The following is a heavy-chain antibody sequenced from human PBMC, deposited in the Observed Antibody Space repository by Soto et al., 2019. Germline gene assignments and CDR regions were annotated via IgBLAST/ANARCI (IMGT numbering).Heavy chain of an antibody. D-gene: IGHD3-22*01. V-gene: IGHV3-30*18. J-gene: IGHJ4*02. Sequence: QVQLVESGGGVVQPGRSRRLSCAASGFTFSSYGMHWVRQAPGKGLEGVAVISYDGSNKYYADSVKGRFTISRDNSKNTLYLQMNSLRAEDTAVYYCAKGPGDYYDSSGPNYYFDYWGQGTLVTVSS. CDR2: ISYDGSNK. CDR3: AKGPGDYYDSSGPNYYFDY. CDR1: GFTFSSYG.